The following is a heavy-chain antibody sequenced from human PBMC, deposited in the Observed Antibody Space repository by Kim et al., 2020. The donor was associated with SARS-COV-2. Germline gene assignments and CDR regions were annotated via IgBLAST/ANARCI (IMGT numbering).Heavy chain of an antibody. J-gene: IGHJ6*02. D-gene: IGHD3-9*01. CDR1: GFTFSSYS. CDR2: ISSSSSYI. V-gene: IGHV3-21*01. CDR3: ARVRLVLGYYGMDV. Sequence: GGSLRLSCAASGFTFSSYSMNWVRQAPGKGLEWVSSISSSSSYIYYADSVKGRFTISRDNAKNSLYLQMNSLRAEDTAVYYCARVRLVLGYYGMDVWGQGTTVTVSS.